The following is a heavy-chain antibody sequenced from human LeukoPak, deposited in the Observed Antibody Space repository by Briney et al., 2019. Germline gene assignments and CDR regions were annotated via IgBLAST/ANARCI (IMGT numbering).Heavy chain of an antibody. Sequence: GGSPRLSCAASGFTFSSYWMSWVRQAPGKGLEWVANIKQDGSEKYYVDSVKGRFTISRDNAKNSLYLQMNSLRAEDTAVYYCARVYSSGWSYYYYYMDVWGKGTTVTVSS. J-gene: IGHJ6*03. CDR2: IKQDGSEK. CDR3: ARVYSSGWSYYYYYMDV. D-gene: IGHD6-19*01. V-gene: IGHV3-7*01. CDR1: GFTFSSYW.